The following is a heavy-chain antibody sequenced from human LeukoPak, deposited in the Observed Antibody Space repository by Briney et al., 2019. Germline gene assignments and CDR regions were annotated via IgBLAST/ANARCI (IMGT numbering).Heavy chain of an antibody. CDR3: ARAHNSGDAFDI. CDR1: GGTFSSYA. V-gene: IGHV1-69*05. Sequence: SVKVSCKASGGTFSSYAISWVRQAPGQGLEWMGGIIPIFGTANYAQKFQGRVTITTDESTSTAYMELSSLRSGDTAVYYCARAHNSGDAFDIWGQGTMVTVSS. D-gene: IGHD6-19*01. CDR2: IIPIFGTA. J-gene: IGHJ3*02.